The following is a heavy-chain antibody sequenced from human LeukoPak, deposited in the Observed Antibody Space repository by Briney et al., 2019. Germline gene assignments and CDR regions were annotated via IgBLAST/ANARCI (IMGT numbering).Heavy chain of an antibody. V-gene: IGHV3-53*05. Sequence: GGSLRLSCAASGFIVSSNSMSWVRQAPGKGLEWVSILYSGGSTYYAASVKGRFTISRDNSKNTLYLQMNSLRAEDTAVYYCARALDEGARFDYWGQGTLVTVSS. CDR1: GFIVSSNS. CDR3: ARALDEGARFDY. CDR2: LYSGGST. J-gene: IGHJ4*02.